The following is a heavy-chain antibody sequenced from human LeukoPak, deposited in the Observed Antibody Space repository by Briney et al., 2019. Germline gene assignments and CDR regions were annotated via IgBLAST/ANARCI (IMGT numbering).Heavy chain of an antibody. D-gene: IGHD5-12*01. CDR1: GFTFSSYV. J-gene: IGHJ5*02. CDR2: ISDSGGST. CDR3: AKDRYNDYEGGWFDP. Sequence: GGSLRLSCAASGFTFSSYVMSWVRQAPGKGLEWVSAISDSGGSTYYADSVRGRFTVSRDNSKNTLYLQMNSLRAEDTAVYYCAKDRYNDYEGGWFDPWGQGTLVTVSS. V-gene: IGHV3-23*01.